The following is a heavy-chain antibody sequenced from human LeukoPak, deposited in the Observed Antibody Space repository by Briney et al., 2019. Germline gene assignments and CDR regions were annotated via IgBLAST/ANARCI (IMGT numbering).Heavy chain of an antibody. J-gene: IGHJ4*02. V-gene: IGHV3-66*01. D-gene: IGHD3-22*01. CDR3: ARDPSFSSYYDSSGYPFDY. Sequence: GGSLRLSCAASGFTVGSNYMSWVRQAPGKGLEWVSVIYSGGSTYYADSVKGRFTISRDNSKNTLYLQMNSLRAEDTAVYYCARDPSFSSYYDSSGYPFDYWGQGTLVTVSS. CDR1: GFTVGSNY. CDR2: IYSGGST.